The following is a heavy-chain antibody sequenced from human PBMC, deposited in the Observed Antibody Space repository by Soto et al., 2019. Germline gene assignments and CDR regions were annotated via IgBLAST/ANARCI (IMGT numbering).Heavy chain of an antibody. D-gene: IGHD2-8*01. V-gene: IGHV1-58*01. CDR1: GFTFTSSA. CDR3: AADATAWQQMVPSDY. CDR2: IAVGSGYT. Sequence: TSVKVSCKASGFTFTSSAFQWVRQARGQRLEWIGWIAVGSGYTNYAQRFQDRVTLTRDMSTATTYMELSRLTSEDTAIYYCAADATAWQQMVPSDYWGQGTLVTVSS. J-gene: IGHJ4*02.